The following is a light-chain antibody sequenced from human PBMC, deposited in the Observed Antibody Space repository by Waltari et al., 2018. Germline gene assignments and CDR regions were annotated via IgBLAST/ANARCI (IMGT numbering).Light chain of an antibody. V-gene: IGLV2-14*03. CDR1: SSDIGAFNY. CDR3: ASFISGSTSSVL. J-gene: IGLJ3*02. CDR2: DVT. Sequence: QSALTQPASVSGSPGKSITISCTGTSSDIGAFNYVSWYQQHPGKAPKVLIYDVTNRPSGVSYRFSCSKSGNTASLTISVLQAEDEADYHCASFISGSTSSVLFGGGTKLTVL.